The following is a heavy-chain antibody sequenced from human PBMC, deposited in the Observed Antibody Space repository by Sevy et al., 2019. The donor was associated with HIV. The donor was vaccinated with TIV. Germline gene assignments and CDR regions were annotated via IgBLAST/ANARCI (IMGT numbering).Heavy chain of an antibody. CDR3: ARWRAVAGSPHAFDI. CDR1: GFTFSSYW. CDR2: INGDGSST. V-gene: IGHV3-74*01. D-gene: IGHD6-19*01. J-gene: IGHJ3*02. Sequence: GGSLRLSCAASGFTFSSYWMHWVRQAPGKGLMWVSRINGDGSSTSYADSVKGRFTISRDNAKNTLYLQMNSLRAEDTAVYYCARWRAVAGSPHAFDIWGQGTMVTFS.